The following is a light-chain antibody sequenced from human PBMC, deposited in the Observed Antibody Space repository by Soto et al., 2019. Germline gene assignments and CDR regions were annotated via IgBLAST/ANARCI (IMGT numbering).Light chain of an antibody. CDR3: SSYTTSRSVL. CDR1: SSDVGAYNY. Sequence: QSVLTQPASVSGSPGQSITISCSGTSSDVGAYNYVSWYQQHPGKAPKLMIFEVTNRPSGVSNRFSGSKSDNTASLTISGLQAEDEADYYCSSYTTSRSVLFGGGTKVTVL. J-gene: IGLJ2*01. CDR2: EVT. V-gene: IGLV2-14*01.